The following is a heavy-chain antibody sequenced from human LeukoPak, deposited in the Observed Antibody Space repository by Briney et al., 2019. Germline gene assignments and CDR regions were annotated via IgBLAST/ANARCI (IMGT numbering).Heavy chain of an antibody. J-gene: IGHJ6*02. V-gene: IGHV3-7*01. CDR2: INHNGNVN. CDR1: GFTFSSYW. Sequence: GGSLRLSCAASGFTFSSYWMNWARQAPGKGLEWVASINHNGNVNYYVDSVKGRFTISRDNSKNTLNLQMKSLTTEDTAVYYCARGKGYCSSASCYGDYYYGVDVWGQGTTVTVS. CDR3: ARGKGYCSSASCYGDYYYGVDV. D-gene: IGHD2-2*01.